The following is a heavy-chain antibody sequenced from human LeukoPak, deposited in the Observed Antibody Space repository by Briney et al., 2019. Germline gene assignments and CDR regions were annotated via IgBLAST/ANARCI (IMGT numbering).Heavy chain of an antibody. V-gene: IGHV4-59*02. CDR2: IYYSGST. D-gene: IGHD4-11*01. CDR3: ARDPTVTRPYYYGMDV. CDR1: GGSVSSYY. Sequence: SETLSLTCTVSGGSVSSYYWSWIRQPAGKGLEWIGRIYYSGSTNYNPSLKSRVTISVDTSKNQFSLKLSSVTAADTAVYYCARDPTVTRPYYYGMDVWGQGTTVTVSS. J-gene: IGHJ6*02.